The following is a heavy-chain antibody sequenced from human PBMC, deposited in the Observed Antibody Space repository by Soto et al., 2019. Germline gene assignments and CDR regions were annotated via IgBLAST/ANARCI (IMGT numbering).Heavy chain of an antibody. CDR2: IFYSGST. V-gene: IGHV4-31*03. Sequence: QVQLQESGPGLVKPSQTLSLTCTVSGGSISSGNYYWSWIRQHPGKGLEWIGYIFYSGSTYYNPSLKTRVTTAVDTSKNQFSLKLSSVTAADTAVYYCARGGSGDIVVVAAIDYWCQGTLVTVSS. J-gene: IGHJ4*02. D-gene: IGHD2-15*01. CDR1: GGSISSGNYY. CDR3: ARGGSGDIVVVAAIDY.